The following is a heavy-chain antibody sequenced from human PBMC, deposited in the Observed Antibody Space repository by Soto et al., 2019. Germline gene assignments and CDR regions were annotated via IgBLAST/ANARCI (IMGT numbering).Heavy chain of an antibody. CDR1: GFAFSNYA. Sequence: EVQLLESGGDLVQPGGSLRLSCAASGFAFSNYAVTWVRQAQGKGLEWVSSISRSSNVIYYADSVKGRFIISRYNSKNTLYLQMHSLRAEDTAMYYCAKDPNGDYIGAFDDWGQGTLVTVSS. CDR3: AKDPNGDYIGAFDD. J-gene: IGHJ4*02. V-gene: IGHV3-23*01. D-gene: IGHD4-17*01. CDR2: ISRSSNVI.